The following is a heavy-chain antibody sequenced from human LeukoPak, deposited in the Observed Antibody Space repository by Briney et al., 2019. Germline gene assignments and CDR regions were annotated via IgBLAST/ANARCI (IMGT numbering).Heavy chain of an antibody. CDR1: GGSISSYY. D-gene: IGHD6-19*01. V-gene: IGHV4-4*07. CDR3: ARARRDSSGWYQRGYYFDY. Sequence: SETLSLTCTVSGGSISSYYWSWIRQPAGKGLEWIGRIYTSGSTNYNPSLKSRVTMSVDTSKNQFSLKLSSVTAADTAVYYCARARRDSSGWYQRGYYFDYWGQGTLVTVSS. CDR2: IYTSGST. J-gene: IGHJ4*02.